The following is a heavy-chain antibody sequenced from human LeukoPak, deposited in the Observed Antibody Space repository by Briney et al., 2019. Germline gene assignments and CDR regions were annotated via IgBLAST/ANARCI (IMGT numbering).Heavy chain of an antibody. CDR1: GGSISSYY. Sequence: SETLSLTCTVSGGSISSYYWSWIRQPPGKGLEWIGYIYYSGSTNYNPSLKSRVTISVDTSKNQFSLKLSSVTAADTAVYYCARDSLEGSSSYWGQGTLVTVSS. V-gene: IGHV4-59*01. J-gene: IGHJ4*02. D-gene: IGHD6-6*01. CDR2: IYYSGST. CDR3: ARDSLEGSSSY.